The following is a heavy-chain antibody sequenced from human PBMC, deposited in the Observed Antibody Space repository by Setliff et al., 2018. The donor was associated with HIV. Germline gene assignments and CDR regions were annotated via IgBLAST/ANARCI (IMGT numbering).Heavy chain of an antibody. J-gene: IGHJ5*02. V-gene: IGHV3-21*01. CDR2: ISSSSSYI. D-gene: IGHD1-7*01. Sequence: GGSLRLSCAASGFTFSTYAMSWVRQAPGKGLEWVSSISSSSSYIYYADSVKGRFTISRDNSKNTLYLEMNSLRAEDTAVYYCARVRITGTTRWFDPWGQGTLVTVSS. CDR3: ARVRITGTTRWFDP. CDR1: GFTFSTYA.